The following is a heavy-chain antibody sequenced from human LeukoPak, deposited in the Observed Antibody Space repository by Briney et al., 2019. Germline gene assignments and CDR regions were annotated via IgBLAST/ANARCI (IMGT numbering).Heavy chain of an antibody. CDR2: IYSGGST. CDR3: ARGGDTMIFGYFDY. J-gene: IGHJ4*02. V-gene: IGHV3-53*01. CDR1: GFTVSSNY. D-gene: IGHD3/OR15-3a*01. Sequence: GGSLRLSCAASGFTVSSNYMSWVRQAPGKGLGWVSVIYSGGSTYYADSVKGRFTISRDNSKNTLYLQMNSLRAEDTAVYYCARGGDTMIFGYFDYWGQGTLVTVSS.